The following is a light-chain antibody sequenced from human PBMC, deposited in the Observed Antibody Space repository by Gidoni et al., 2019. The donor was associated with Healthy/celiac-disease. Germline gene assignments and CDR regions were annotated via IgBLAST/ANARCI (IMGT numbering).Light chain of an antibody. J-gene: IGKJ1*01. CDR3: QQYGSSTGT. CDR2: GAS. V-gene: IGKV3-20*01. Sequence: EIVLTLSPGTLSLSPGERATLSCRASQSVSSSYLAWYQQKPGQAPRLLIYGASSRATGIPDRFSGSGSGTDFTLTISRLEPEDFAVYYCQQYGSSTGTFGQXTKVEIK. CDR1: QSVSSSY.